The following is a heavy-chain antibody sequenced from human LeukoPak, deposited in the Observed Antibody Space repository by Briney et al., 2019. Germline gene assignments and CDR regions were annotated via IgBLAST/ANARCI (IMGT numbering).Heavy chain of an antibody. J-gene: IGHJ3*02. CDR2: ISAYNGYT. CDR3: ARDNVLRSADAFDI. CDR1: GYTFTTYA. Sequence: ASVKVSCKTSGYTFTTYAVSWVRQAPGQGLGWMGWISAYNGYTNYAQKLQGRVTMTTDTSTSTAYMELRSLRSDDTAVYYCARDNVLRSADAFDIWGQGTMVTVSS. V-gene: IGHV1-18*01. D-gene: IGHD3-3*01.